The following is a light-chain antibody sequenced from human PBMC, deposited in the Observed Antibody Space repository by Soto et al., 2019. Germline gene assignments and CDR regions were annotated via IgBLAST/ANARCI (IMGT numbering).Light chain of an antibody. J-gene: IGLJ1*01. CDR3: SSYTSSSTYV. V-gene: IGLV2-14*01. Sequence: QSALTQPASVSGSPGQSITISCTGTSSDVGGYNYVSWYQQHPGKAPKLMIYDVSNRPSGVSNRFSGSKSGNTASLTISGLQAEGEADYYCSSYTSSSTYVFGTGTKVT. CDR2: DVS. CDR1: SSDVGGYNY.